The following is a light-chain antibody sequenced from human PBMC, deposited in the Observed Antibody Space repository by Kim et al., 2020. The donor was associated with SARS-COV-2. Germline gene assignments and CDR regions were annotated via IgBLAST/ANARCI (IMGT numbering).Light chain of an antibody. CDR3: QQYGSSLRT. CDR1: QSVSSNY. J-gene: IGKJ1*01. CDR2: VAS. Sequence: EIVLTQSPGTLSLSPGERATLSCRASQSVSSNYLAWYQQKPGQAPRLLIYVASTRATGIPDRFSGSGSGTDFTLTISRLEPEDFAVYYCQQYGSSLRTFGQGTKVDIK. V-gene: IGKV3-20*01.